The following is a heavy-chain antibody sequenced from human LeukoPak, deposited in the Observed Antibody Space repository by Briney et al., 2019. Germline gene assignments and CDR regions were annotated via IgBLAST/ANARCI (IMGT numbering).Heavy chain of an antibody. J-gene: IGHJ4*02. CDR2: ISGSGGST. Sequence: GGSLRLSCAASGFTFSSYAMSWVRQAPGKGLEWVSAISGSGGSTYYADSVKGRFTVSRDNSKNTLYLQMNSLRAEDTAVYYCAKASAMIVVVSKHFDYWGQGTLVTVSS. V-gene: IGHV3-23*01. CDR1: GFTFSSYA. D-gene: IGHD3-22*01. CDR3: AKASAMIVVVSKHFDY.